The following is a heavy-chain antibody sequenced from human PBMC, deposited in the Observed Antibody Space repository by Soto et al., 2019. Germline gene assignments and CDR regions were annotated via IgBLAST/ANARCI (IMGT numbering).Heavy chain of an antibody. CDR1: GGTFSSYA. D-gene: IGHD3-10*01. V-gene: IGHV1-69*13. CDR2: IIPIFGTA. J-gene: IGHJ6*02. CDR3: ARRGSGSYYDHYYYYYGMDV. Sequence: GASVKVSGKASGGTFSSYAISWVRQAPGQGLEWMGGIIPIFGTANYAQKFQGRVTITADESTSTAYMELSSLRSEDTAVYYCARRGSGSYYDHYYYYYGMDVWGQGTTVTVSS.